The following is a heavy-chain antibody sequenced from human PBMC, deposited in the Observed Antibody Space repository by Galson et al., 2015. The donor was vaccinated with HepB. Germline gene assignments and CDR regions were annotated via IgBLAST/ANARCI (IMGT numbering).Heavy chain of an antibody. CDR2: ISYAGSHQ. Sequence: SLRPAYAAAGFRFGRYGMGWVRQAPGPGLVRVAVISYAGSHQYYRDSAKGRFTTSRDNSKSTLFLQMNSLRAEDTAVYYCAKGDKLGWSTHDAFHIWGQGTVVTVSS. V-gene: IGHV3-30*18. CDR3: AKGDKLGWSTHDAFHI. J-gene: IGHJ3*02. D-gene: IGHD6-19*01. CDR1: GFRFGRYG.